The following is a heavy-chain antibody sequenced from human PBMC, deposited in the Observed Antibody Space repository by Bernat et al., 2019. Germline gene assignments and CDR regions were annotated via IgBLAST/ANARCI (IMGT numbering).Heavy chain of an antibody. CDR1: GFTFSDSG. CDR2: ISSDGENT. V-gene: IGHV3-23*01. Sequence: DVQLMESGGDLVQPGGALRLSCAASGFTFSDSGMSWVRLPPGKGREVVATISSDGENTHYAGSVKGRFTISRANSQSTLYLQMDSLRAEDAAIYYCAKVSAPYFDYWGQGALVTISS. CDR3: AKVSAPYFDY. J-gene: IGHJ4*02. D-gene: IGHD3-16*01.